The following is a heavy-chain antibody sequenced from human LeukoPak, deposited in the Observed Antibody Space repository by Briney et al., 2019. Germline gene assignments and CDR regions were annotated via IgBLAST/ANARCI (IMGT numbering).Heavy chain of an antibody. V-gene: IGHV3-30*18. CDR3: AKDIVVVPAAIGYYYYYGMDV. CDR1: GFTFSSYG. CDR2: ISYDGSNK. J-gene: IGHJ6*02. Sequence: HPGGSLRLSCAASGFTFSSYGIHWVRQAPGKGLEWVAVISYDGSNKYYADSVRGRFTISRDNSKNTLYLQMNSLRAEDTAVYYCAKDIVVVPAAIGYYYYYGMDVWGQGTTVTVSS. D-gene: IGHD2-2*01.